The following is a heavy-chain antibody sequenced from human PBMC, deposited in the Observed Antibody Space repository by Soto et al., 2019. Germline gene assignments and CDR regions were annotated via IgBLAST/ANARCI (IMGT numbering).Heavy chain of an antibody. Sequence: QMQLVESGGGVVQPGRSLRLSCAASGFTFRSYGIHWVRQAPGKGLEWVALIWFDGSKKYYVDSVKGRFAVSRDNSKNTLYLQINILRVEDTAVYYCARDRLVPYGYGMDVWGQGTTVTVSS. CDR2: IWFDGSKK. CDR3: ARDRLVPYGYGMDV. CDR1: GFTFRSYG. D-gene: IGHD2-2*01. V-gene: IGHV3-33*01. J-gene: IGHJ6*02.